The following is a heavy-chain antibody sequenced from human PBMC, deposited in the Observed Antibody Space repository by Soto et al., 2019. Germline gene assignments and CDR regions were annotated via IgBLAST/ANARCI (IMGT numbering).Heavy chain of an antibody. CDR2: INGGNGNT. CDR1: GNTVPNYA. J-gene: IGHJ4*02. Sequence: ASVKVSCKASGNTVPNYAIHWVRQAPGQRLEWMGWINGGNGNTNYSEHFQGRVTFTRDTSASTAYMELSSLTSEDTAVYYCARSIVVVTAADYWGQGTLVTVSS. V-gene: IGHV1-3*01. D-gene: IGHD2-21*02. CDR3: ARSIVVVTAADY.